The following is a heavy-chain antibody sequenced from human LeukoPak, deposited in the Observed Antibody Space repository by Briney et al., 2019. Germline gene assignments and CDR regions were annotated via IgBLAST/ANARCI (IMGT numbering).Heavy chain of an antibody. CDR1: GGSISSGNW. V-gene: IGHV4-4*02. Sequence: PSETLSLTCAVSGGSISSGNWWGWVRQPPGKGLEWVGEIYHSGSTNYNPSLESRVTISVDKSKNQFSLKLSSVTAADTAVYYCTRPYYYYMDVWGKGTTVTVSS. CDR3: TRPYYYYMDV. J-gene: IGHJ6*03. CDR2: IYHSGST.